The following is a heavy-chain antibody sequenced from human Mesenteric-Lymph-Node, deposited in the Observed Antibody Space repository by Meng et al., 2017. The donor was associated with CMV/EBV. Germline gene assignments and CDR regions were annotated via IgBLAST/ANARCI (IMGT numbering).Heavy chain of an antibody. CDR2: IYYSGST. CDR3: ARGSSSSRPNFDY. V-gene: IGHV4-59*01. D-gene: IGHD6-6*01. J-gene: IGHJ4*02. CDR1: GGSISSYY. Sequence: GSLRLSCTVSGGSISSYYWSWIRQPPGKGLEWIGYIYYSGSTNYNPSLKSRVTISVDTSKNQFSLKLSSVTAADTAVYYCARGSSSSRPNFDYWGQGTLVTVSS.